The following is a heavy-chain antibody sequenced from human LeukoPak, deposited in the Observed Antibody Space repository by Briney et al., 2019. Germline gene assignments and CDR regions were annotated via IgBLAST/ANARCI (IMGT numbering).Heavy chain of an antibody. J-gene: IGHJ4*02. D-gene: IGHD6-13*01. CDR1: GGSISSYY. Sequence: SETLSLTCTVSGGSISSYYWSWIRQPPGKGLEWIGYIYYSGNTYYNPSLKSRVTISVDTSKNQFSLKLSSMTTADTAAYYCARDRSSGSGKYYFDYWGQGTLVTVSS. CDR2: IYYSGNT. V-gene: IGHV4-59*01. CDR3: ARDRSSGSGKYYFDY.